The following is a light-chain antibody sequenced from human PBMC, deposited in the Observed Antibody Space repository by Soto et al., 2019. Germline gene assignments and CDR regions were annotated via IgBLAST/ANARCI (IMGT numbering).Light chain of an antibody. V-gene: IGKV3-20*01. CDR2: DAT. CDR1: QSVARNL. CDR3: HQYASSPLT. Sequence: EIVLTQSPGTLSLSPVERATLSCRASQSVARNLLAWFQQRPGQPPRLLIYDATGRATGIPDRFSGSGSATDFTLTINRLEPEDFEVYYCHQYASSPLTFGQGTKLEIK. J-gene: IGKJ2*01.